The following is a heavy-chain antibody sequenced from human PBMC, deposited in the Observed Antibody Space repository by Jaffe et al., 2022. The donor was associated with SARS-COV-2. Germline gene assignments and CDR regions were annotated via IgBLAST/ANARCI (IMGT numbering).Heavy chain of an antibody. CDR2: IYGDGRT. CDR3: ARALLGSRSVWYYFDY. J-gene: IGHJ4*02. D-gene: IGHD6-19*01. V-gene: IGHV3-53*01. CDR1: GFTVSSNY. Sequence: EVQLVESGGGLIQPGGSLRLSCAASGFTVSSNYMNWVRQAPGRGLEWVSIIYGDGRTYYADSAKGRFTISRDNSKNTLYLQMSSLRAEDTAVYYCARALLGSRSVWYYFDYWGQGTLVTVSS.